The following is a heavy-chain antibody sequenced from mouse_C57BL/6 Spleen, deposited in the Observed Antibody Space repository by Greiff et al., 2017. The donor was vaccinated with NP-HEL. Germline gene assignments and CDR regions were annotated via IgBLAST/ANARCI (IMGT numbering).Heavy chain of an antibody. CDR2: INYDGSST. J-gene: IGHJ1*03. CDR1: GFTFSDYY. CDR3: ARDKDYGSSYVWYFDV. Sequence: EVQRVESEGGLVQPGSSMKLSCTASGFTFSDYYMAWVRQVPEKGLEWVANINYDGSSTYYLDSLKSRFIISRDNAKNILYLQMSSLKSEDTATYYCARDKDYGSSYVWYFDVWGTGTTVTVSS. V-gene: IGHV5-16*01. D-gene: IGHD1-1*01.